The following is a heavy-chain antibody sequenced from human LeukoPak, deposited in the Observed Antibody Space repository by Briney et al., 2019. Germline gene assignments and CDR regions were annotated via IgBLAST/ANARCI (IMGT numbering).Heavy chain of an antibody. J-gene: IGHJ6*02. D-gene: IGHD2-15*01. CDR1: GGTFSSHA. CDR3: ARVRGYCSGGSCENYYYYGMDV. CDR2: IVPILGIA. Sequence: SVQVSCKASGGTFSSHAVTWVRQAPGQGLEWMGRIVPILGIAFYAQKFQGRVTITADKSTSTAYMEMSSLRSEDTAVYYCARVRGYCSGGSCENYYYYGMDVWGQGTTATVSS. V-gene: IGHV1-69*04.